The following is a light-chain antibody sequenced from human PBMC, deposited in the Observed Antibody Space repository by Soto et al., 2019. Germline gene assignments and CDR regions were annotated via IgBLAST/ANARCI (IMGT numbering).Light chain of an antibody. J-gene: IGKJ1*01. CDR2: AAS. CDR3: QQIDSYPRT. CDR1: QGISRS. Sequence: SQLTQSPSSLSASVGDRVTITCRAGQGISRSLAWYQQKSGKAPNLLISAASTLQTGVPSRFSGSGSGTDFALTISSLQPEDFATYYCQQIDSYPRTFGQGTKVEIK. V-gene: IGKV1-9*01.